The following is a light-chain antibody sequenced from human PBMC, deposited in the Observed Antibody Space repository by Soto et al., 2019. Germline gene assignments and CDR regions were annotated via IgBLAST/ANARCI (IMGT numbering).Light chain of an antibody. CDR3: QQYGSSPIT. Sequence: EIVMTQSPATLSVSPVERATLSCSASQSVSNNYLAWYQQKPGQAPRLLIYGASTRATGIPDRFSGDGSVTHFTLTISRLEAEDFVMYYCQQYGSSPITCGQGTRREI. V-gene: IGKV3-20*01. J-gene: IGKJ5*01. CDR2: GAS. CDR1: QSVSNNY.